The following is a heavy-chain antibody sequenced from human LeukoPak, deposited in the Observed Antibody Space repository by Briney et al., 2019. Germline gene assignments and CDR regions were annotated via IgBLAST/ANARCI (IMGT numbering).Heavy chain of an antibody. Sequence: SETLSLTCAVSGDSISSWYWSWIRQPPGKGLEWIGYIYYSGTTYYNPSLKSRVSISFDTSKNQFSLKLSSVTAADTAVYYCARVGYCSHGSCLRLDWYFDLWGRVTLVTVSS. CDR2: IYYSGTT. CDR3: ARVGYCSHGSCLRLDWYFDL. D-gene: IGHD2-15*01. J-gene: IGHJ2*01. CDR1: GDSISSWY. V-gene: IGHV4-59*01.